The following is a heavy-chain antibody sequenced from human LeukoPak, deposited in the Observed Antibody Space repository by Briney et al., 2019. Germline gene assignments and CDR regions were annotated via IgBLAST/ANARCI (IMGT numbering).Heavy chain of an antibody. J-gene: IGHJ4*02. Sequence: GGSLRLSCAASGFTFSGYWMSWVRQAPGKGLEWVANIKQDGSEKYYVDSVKGRFTISRDNAKNSPYLQMNSLRAEDTAVYYCARVDSGWYLHYFDYWGQGTLVTVSS. D-gene: IGHD6-19*01. V-gene: IGHV3-7*01. CDR3: ARVDSGWYLHYFDY. CDR1: GFTFSGYW. CDR2: IKQDGSEK.